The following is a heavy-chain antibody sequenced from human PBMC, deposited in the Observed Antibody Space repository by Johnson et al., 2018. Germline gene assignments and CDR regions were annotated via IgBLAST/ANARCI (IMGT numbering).Heavy chain of an antibody. CDR3: ARDRYDFWSGYYTNYYYYYMDV. D-gene: IGHD3-3*01. CDR1: GFTFSDYY. CDR2: ISSSGSTI. Sequence: QVELVQSGGGLVKPGGSLRLSCAASGFTFSDYYMSWIRQAPGKGLEWVSYISSSGSTIYYADSVKGRFTISRDNAKNSLYLQMNSLRAEDTAVYYCARDRYDFWSGYYTNYYYYYMDVWGKGTTVTVSS. V-gene: IGHV3-11*04. J-gene: IGHJ6*03.